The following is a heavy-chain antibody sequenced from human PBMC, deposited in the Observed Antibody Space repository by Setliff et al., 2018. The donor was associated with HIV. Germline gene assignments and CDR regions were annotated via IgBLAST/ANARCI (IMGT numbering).Heavy chain of an antibody. V-gene: IGHV1-24*01. D-gene: IGHD6-13*01. J-gene: IGHJ3*02. CDR2: FDPEDGGT. CDR3: ARDLAAAGAFDI. Sequence: ASVKVSCKVSGYTLTELSIHWVRQAPGKGLEWMGGFDPEDGGTIHAQKFQGRVTMTEDTSTDTAYMELRSLRSEDTAVYYCARDLAAAGAFDIWGQGTTVTVSS. CDR1: GYTLTELS.